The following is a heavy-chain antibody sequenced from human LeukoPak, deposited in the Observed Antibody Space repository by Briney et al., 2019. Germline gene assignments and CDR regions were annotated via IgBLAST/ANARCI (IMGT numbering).Heavy chain of an antibody. CDR3: ARGVHVRVYDSNPHYGHY. CDR2: INPRTGST. Sequence: ASVKVSCKASGYTFTSYYIFWVRQAPGQGLEWMGIINPRTGSTSYSQKFQGRVTMTRDMSTSTVYLELSSLRSEDTALYYCARGVHVRVYDSNPHYGHYWGQGTLVTVSS. J-gene: IGHJ4*02. D-gene: IGHD3-22*01. V-gene: IGHV1-46*01. CDR1: GYTFTSYY.